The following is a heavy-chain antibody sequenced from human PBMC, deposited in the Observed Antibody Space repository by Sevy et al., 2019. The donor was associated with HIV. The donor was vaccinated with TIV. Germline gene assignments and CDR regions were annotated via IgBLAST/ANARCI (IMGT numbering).Heavy chain of an antibody. J-gene: IGHJ4*02. Sequence: GSLRLSCAASGFTFSTSPMHWVRQAPGKGLEWVAVSSHDESNKYYADSVKGRFTISRDNSKKTLYLQMNNLRTEDTALYYCARDTFGSIDYWGQGTLVTVSS. CDR2: SSHDESNK. D-gene: IGHD3-16*01. CDR1: GFTFSTSP. CDR3: ARDTFGSIDY. V-gene: IGHV3-30-3*01.